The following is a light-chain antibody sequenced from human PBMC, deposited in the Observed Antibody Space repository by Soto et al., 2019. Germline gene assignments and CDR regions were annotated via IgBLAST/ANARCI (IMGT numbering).Light chain of an antibody. V-gene: IGKV3-11*01. CDR1: QSVSSS. CDR3: QQRSNWPPEVT. CDR2: DAS. J-gene: IGKJ3*01. Sequence: EIVLTQSPDTLSLSPGERATLSCRASQSVSSSLAWYQQKPGQAPRLLIYDASNRATGIPARFSGSGSGTDCTLTISSREPEDFAVYCCQQRSNWPPEVTFGPGTKVDIK.